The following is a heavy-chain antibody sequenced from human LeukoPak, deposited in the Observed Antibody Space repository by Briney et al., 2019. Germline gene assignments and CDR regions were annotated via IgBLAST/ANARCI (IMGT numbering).Heavy chain of an antibody. Sequence: PGGSLRLSCAASGFTFSSYAMHWVRQAPGKGLEWVAVISYDGSNKYYADSVRGRFTISRDDSKKTLYLQMSSLRAEDTAVYYCAKDWSAAHWGQGTLVTVSS. V-gene: IGHV3-30-3*01. CDR1: GFTFSSYA. D-gene: IGHD2-15*01. CDR2: ISYDGSNK. J-gene: IGHJ4*02. CDR3: AKDWSAAH.